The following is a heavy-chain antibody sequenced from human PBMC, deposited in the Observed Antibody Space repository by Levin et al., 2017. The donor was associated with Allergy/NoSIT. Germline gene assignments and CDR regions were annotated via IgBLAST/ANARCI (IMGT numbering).Heavy chain of an antibody. CDR3: ARHREGGSLNAFNI. Sequence: GASVKVSCRASGYIFTDYYMHWVRQAPGQGLEWMGWINPNNGGTNYAQKFQGRVTLTRDTSLSTAYLELRSLRSDDTAVYYCARHREGGSLNAFNIWGQGTTVFVSS. CDR1: GYIFTDYY. D-gene: IGHD1-26*01. CDR2: INPNNGGT. V-gene: IGHV1-2*02. J-gene: IGHJ3*02.